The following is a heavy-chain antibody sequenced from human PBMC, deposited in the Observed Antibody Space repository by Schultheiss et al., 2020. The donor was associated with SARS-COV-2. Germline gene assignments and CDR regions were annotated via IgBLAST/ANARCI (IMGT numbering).Heavy chain of an antibody. CDR3: KASADIVLVVYAIVYFDY. J-gene: IGHJ4*02. CDR2: ISGSGGST. Sequence: GGSLRLSYRASSGFTFGGLSVSCFRQAPGKGLEWVSAISGSGGSTYYADSVKGRFTISRDNAKNSLYLQMNSLRAEDTAVYYCKASADIVLVVYAIVYFDYWGQGTLVTVSS. V-gene: IGHV3-23*01. D-gene: IGHD2-8*01. CDR1: SGFTFGGLS.